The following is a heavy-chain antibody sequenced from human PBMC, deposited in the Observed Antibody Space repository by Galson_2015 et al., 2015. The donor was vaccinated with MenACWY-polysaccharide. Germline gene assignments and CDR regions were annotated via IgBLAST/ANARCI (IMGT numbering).Heavy chain of an antibody. CDR2: TRYDGTIR. V-gene: IGHV3-30*02. CDR1: GFTITSHA. D-gene: IGHD4-17*01. J-gene: IGHJ4*02. CDR3: AKDRHGDTGGYLDY. Sequence: SLRLSCAASGFTITSHAMHWVRQAPGKGLEWVAFTRYDGTIRHYADSVKGRFTISRDDSKNTLYLQMNSLRAEDTAVYYCAKDRHGDTGGYLDYWGQGTVVTVSS.